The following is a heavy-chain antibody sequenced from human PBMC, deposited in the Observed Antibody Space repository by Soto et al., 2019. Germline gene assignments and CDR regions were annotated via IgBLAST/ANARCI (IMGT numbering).Heavy chain of an antibody. V-gene: IGHV4-34*01. CDR2: INHSGST. D-gene: IGHD3-10*01. Sequence: PSETLSLTCAVYGESFSGYYWSWIRQPPGKGLEWIGEINHSGSTNYNPSLKSRVTISVDTSKNQFSLKLSSVTAADTAVYYCAREMYYYGSGRRYYYGMDVWGQGTTVTVSS. CDR3: AREMYYYGSGRRYYYGMDV. CDR1: GESFSGYY. J-gene: IGHJ6*02.